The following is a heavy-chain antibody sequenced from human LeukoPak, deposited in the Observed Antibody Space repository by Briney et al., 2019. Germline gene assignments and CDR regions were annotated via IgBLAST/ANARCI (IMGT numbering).Heavy chain of an antibody. CDR1: GLTVSSNY. D-gene: IGHD6-19*01. CDR3: ASQPSAVAGNY. V-gene: IGHV3-66*04. Sequence: GGSLRLSCEASGLTVSSNYMTWVRQAPGRGLEWVSTIYSGGSTYYTDSVKGRFTISRDNARNSLYLQMNSLRAEDTAIYYCASQPSAVAGNYWGQGTLVTVSS. J-gene: IGHJ4*02. CDR2: IYSGGST.